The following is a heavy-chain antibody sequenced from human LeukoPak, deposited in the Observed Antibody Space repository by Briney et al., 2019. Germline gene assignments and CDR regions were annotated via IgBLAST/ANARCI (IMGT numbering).Heavy chain of an antibody. D-gene: IGHD3-10*01. CDR2: IYSAGPSYYAGTT. CDR3: TRYHDASGPYFDY. J-gene: IGHJ4*02. Sequence: PGGSLRLSCAVSGFTVSSHYMTWVRQAPGKGLEWVSVIYSAGPSYYAGTTYYADSVRGRFTISRDNSKNTVYLQMNSLRVEDTAVYYCTRYHDASGPYFDYWGQGTLVAVSS. CDR1: GFTVSSHY. V-gene: IGHV3-23*03.